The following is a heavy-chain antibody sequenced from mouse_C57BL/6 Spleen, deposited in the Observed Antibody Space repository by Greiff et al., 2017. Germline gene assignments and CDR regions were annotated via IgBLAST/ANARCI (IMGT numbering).Heavy chain of an antibody. V-gene: IGHV1-4*01. CDR2: INPSSGYT. CDR1: GYTFTSST. CDR3: ARWHYGNFRDAMDY. Sequence: QVQLQQSGAELARPGASVKMSCKASGYTFTSSTMHWVKQRPGQGREWIGYINPSSGYTKYNQKFKDKAPLTADKSSSTAYMQLSSLTSEESAVYYCARWHYGNFRDAMDYWGQGTSVTVSS. D-gene: IGHD2-1*01. J-gene: IGHJ4*01.